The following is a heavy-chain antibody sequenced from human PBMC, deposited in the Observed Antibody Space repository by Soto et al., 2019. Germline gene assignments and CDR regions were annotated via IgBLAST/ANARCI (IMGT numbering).Heavy chain of an antibody. CDR2: IIPIFGTA. D-gene: IGHD6-19*01. CDR1: GGTFSSYA. Sequence: SVKVSFKASGGTFSSYAISWLRQTPGQGLEWMGGIIPIFGTANYAQKFQGRVTITADKSTSTAYMELSSLRSEDTAVYYCARGSVGMDSSGWYCDYWGQGTLVTVSS. V-gene: IGHV1-69*06. J-gene: IGHJ4*02. CDR3: ARGSVGMDSSGWYCDY.